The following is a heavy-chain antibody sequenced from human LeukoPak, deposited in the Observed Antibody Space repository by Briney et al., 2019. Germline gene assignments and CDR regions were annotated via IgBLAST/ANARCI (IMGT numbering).Heavy chain of an antibody. CDR2: MNPNSGNT. J-gene: IGHJ3*02. CDR3: ARGKQQWLVRAAFDI. D-gene: IGHD6-19*01. CDR1: GYTFTSYD. Sequence: ASVKVSCKASGYTFTSYDINWVRRATGQGLEWMGWMNPNSGNTGYAQKFQGRVTMTRNTSISTAYMELSSLRSEDTAVYYCARGKQQWLVRAAFDIWGQGTMVTVSS. V-gene: IGHV1-8*01.